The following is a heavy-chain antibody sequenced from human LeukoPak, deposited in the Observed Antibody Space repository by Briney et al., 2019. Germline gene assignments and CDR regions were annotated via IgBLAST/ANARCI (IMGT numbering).Heavy chain of an antibody. V-gene: IGHV3-21*04. CDR1: GFTFSSYS. D-gene: IGHD3-10*01. J-gene: IGHJ4*02. CDR3: AKGHIGSGSYYYFDY. Sequence: PGGSLRLSCAASGFTFSSYSMYWVRPAPGKGLGWVSSISSSSSYIYYADSVKGRFTISRDNAKNSLYLQMNSLRPEDTAFYYCAKGHIGSGSYYYFDYWGQGTLVTVSS. CDR2: ISSSSSYI.